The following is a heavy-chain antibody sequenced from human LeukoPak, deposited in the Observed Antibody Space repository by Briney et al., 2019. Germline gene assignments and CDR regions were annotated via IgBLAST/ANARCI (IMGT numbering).Heavy chain of an antibody. Sequence: ASVKVSCKASGYRFTGYYIHWVRQAPGQGLEWMGWINPHSGGTKFAQKFQGRVTMTRDTSISTAYMELSRLRSDDTAVYYCARLADCSSSSCRSFDYWGQGTLVTVSS. CDR3: ARLADCSSSSCRSFDY. CDR1: GYRFTGYY. J-gene: IGHJ4*02. D-gene: IGHD2-2*01. V-gene: IGHV1-2*02. CDR2: INPHSGGT.